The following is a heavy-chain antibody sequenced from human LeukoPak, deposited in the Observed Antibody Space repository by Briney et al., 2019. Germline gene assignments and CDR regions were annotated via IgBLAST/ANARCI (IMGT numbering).Heavy chain of an antibody. CDR1: GGSISSYY. J-gene: IGHJ3*02. D-gene: IGHD3-3*01. CDR3: ASSFWSGSVGAFDI. V-gene: IGHV4-59*01. Sequence: PSETLSLTCTVSGGSISSYYWNWIRQPPGKGLEWIGYIYYSGSTNYNPSLKSRVTISVDTSKNQFSLKLSSVTAADTAVYYCASSFWSGSVGAFDIWGQGTMVTVSS. CDR2: IYYSGST.